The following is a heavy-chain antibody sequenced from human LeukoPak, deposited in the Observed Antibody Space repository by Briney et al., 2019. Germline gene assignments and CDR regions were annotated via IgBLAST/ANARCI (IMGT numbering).Heavy chain of an antibody. CDR1: GFTFSDYY. J-gene: IGHJ5*02. CDR3: ARGRYCSSTSCSGIDP. V-gene: IGHV3-11*05. CDR2: ISSSSSYT. D-gene: IGHD2-2*01. Sequence: PGGSLRLSCAASGFTFSDYYMSWIRQAPGKGLEWVSYISSSSSYTNYADSVKGRFTISRDNAKNSLHLQMNSLRAEDTAVYYCARGRYCSSTSCSGIDPWGQGTLVTVSS.